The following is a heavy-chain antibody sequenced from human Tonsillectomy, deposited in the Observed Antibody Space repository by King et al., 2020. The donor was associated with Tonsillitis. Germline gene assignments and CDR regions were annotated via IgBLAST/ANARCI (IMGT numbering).Heavy chain of an antibody. D-gene: IGHD1-26*01. CDR2: IYHSGTT. V-gene: IGHV4-38-2*01. Sequence: VQLQESGPGLVKPSETLSLTCAVSGYSISSDYYWGWIRQPPGKGLEWIGSIYHSGTTYYNPSLKSRVTISVDTSKNQFSLKLSSVTAADTAVYYCARVKWMGATYYYYSGMDVWGQGTTVTVSS. CDR3: ARVKWMGATYYYYSGMDV. J-gene: IGHJ6*02. CDR1: GYSISSDYY.